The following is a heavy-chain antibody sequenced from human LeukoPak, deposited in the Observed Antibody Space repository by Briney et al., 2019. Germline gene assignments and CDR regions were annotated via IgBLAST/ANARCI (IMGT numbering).Heavy chain of an antibody. Sequence: GGSLRLSCAASGLTVSRTYLIWVRQAPGKGLEWVSSIYTGGTTYYADSVKGRFTISRDNSKNTPHLQLTSLRADDTALYFCARGTLRSGYDSWGQGTLVTVSS. V-gene: IGHV3-66*01. CDR2: IYTGGTT. J-gene: IGHJ4*02. D-gene: IGHD5-12*01. CDR1: GLTVSRTY. CDR3: ARGTLRSGYDS.